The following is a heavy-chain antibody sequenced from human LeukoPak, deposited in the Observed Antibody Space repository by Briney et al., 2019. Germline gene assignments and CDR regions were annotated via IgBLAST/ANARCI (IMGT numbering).Heavy chain of an antibody. D-gene: IGHD6-13*01. J-gene: IGHJ4*02. CDR1: GFTFSSYS. CDR2: ISSSSSTI. V-gene: IGHV3-48*02. CDR3: ARDPYSSSWYRAYYFDY. Sequence: GGSLRLSCAASGFTFSSYSMNWVRQAPGKGLEWVSYISSSSSTIYYADSVKGRFTISRDNAKNSLYLQMNSLRDEGTAVYYCARDPYSSSWYRAYYFDYWGQGTLVTVSS.